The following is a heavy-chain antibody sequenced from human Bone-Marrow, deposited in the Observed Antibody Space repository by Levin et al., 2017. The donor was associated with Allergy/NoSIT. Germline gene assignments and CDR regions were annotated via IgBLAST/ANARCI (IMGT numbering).Heavy chain of an antibody. CDR3: ARNSDPYAGIGYYYYYMDV. Sequence: GESLKISCKASGYTFTDYYIHWVRQAPGQGLEWMAWINPNSGGTIYAQQFQGRVTMTRDTSISTAYMDLSGLRYDDTAVYYCARNSDPYAGIGYYYYYMDVWGKGTTVTVSS. D-gene: IGHD1/OR15-1a*01. CDR1: GYTFTDYY. J-gene: IGHJ6*03. V-gene: IGHV1-2*02. CDR2: INPNSGGT.